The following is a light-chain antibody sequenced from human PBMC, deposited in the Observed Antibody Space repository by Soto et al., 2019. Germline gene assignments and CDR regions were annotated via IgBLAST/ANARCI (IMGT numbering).Light chain of an antibody. J-gene: IGKJ5*01. CDR3: QQRSNWLIT. Sequence: EIGSTQSPATLSLSPGERATLSCRASQSVRSSLAWYQQKPGQAPRLLIYDTSNRATGVPARFRGSGSEADFTLTISSLEPEDFAVYYCQQRSNWLITFGQGTRL. V-gene: IGKV3-11*01. CDR1: QSVRSS. CDR2: DTS.